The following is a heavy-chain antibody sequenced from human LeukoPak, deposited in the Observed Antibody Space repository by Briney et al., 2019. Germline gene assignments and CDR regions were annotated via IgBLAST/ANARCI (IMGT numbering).Heavy chain of an antibody. CDR2: INPNSGGT. D-gene: IGHD3-10*01. CDR1: GYTFTGYY. Sequence: ASVKVSCKASGYTFTGYYMHWVRQAPGQGLEWMGWINPNSGGTNYAQKFQGRVTMTRDTSISTAYMELSRLRSDDTAVYYCARRYGSGSFPIDYWGQGTLVTASS. J-gene: IGHJ4*02. CDR3: ARRYGSGSFPIDY. V-gene: IGHV1-2*02.